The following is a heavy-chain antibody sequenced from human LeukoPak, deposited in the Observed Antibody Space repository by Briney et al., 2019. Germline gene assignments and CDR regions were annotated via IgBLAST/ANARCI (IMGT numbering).Heavy chain of an antibody. J-gene: IGHJ4*02. Sequence: GGSLRLACATSVLIFSKYWMWWVRQAPGKGLEWVASIKPDGSEKYYLDSVKGRFTISRDNARDSLYLQMNSLRDDYTSVYFCARDASALYWGRGTLVTVSS. V-gene: IGHV3-7*01. CDR1: VLIFSKYW. CDR3: ARDASALY. D-gene: IGHD6-19*01. CDR2: IKPDGSEK.